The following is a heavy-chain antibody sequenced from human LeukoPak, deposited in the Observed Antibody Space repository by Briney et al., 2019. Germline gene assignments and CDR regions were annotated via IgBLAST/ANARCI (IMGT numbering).Heavy chain of an antibody. V-gene: IGHV3-23*01. CDR3: AKWIVANDPALDI. CDR1: GFTFSTYA. Sequence: PGGSLRLSYVASGFTFSTYAMSWVRQAPGQGLEWVSAISGSGGNTYYADSVKGRFTISRDNSKNTLYLQMNSLRAEDTAVYYCAKWIVANDPALDIWGQGTMVTVSS. J-gene: IGHJ3*02. CDR2: ISGSGGNT. D-gene: IGHD5-12*01.